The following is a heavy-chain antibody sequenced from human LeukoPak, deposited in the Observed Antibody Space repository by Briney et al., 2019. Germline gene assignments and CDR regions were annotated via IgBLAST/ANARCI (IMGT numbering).Heavy chain of an antibody. V-gene: IGHV3-30*04. CDR3: AKDQSSGYYKTFDY. D-gene: IGHD3-22*01. Sequence: PGGSLRLSCAASGFTFSSYAMHWVRQAPGKGLEWVAVISYDGSNKYYADSVKGRFTISRDNSKNTLYLQMNSLRAEDTAVYYCAKDQSSGYYKTFDYWGQGTLVTVSS. J-gene: IGHJ4*02. CDR2: ISYDGSNK. CDR1: GFTFSSYA.